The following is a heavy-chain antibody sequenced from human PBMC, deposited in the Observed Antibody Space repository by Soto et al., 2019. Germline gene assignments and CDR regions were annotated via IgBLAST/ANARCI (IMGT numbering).Heavy chain of an antibody. J-gene: IGHJ3*01. CDR3: ARNLYGRAFDF. D-gene: IGHD3-16*01. CDR2: VNPFDEHT. CDR1: GYTFTSYH. Sequence: QVRLVQSGAEVKRPGASVKVSCKTSGYTFTSYHVSWVRQAPGQGLEWMGWVNPFDEHTNYSQKFQGRVSMTSDRFTDTAYMEVLSLRSDDTAVFFCARNLYGRAFDFWGQGTMVAVSS. V-gene: IGHV1-18*01.